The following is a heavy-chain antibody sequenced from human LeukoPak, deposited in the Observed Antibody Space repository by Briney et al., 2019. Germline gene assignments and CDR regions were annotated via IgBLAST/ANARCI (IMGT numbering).Heavy chain of an antibody. V-gene: IGHV4-59*01. CDR3: ARERPQKYYYYYYMDV. CDR2: IYYSGST. D-gene: IGHD1-1*01. Sequence: SETLSLTCTVSGGSISSYYWSWIRQPPGKGLEWIGYIYYSGSTNYNPSLKSRVTISVDTSKNQFSLKLSSVTAADTAVYYCARERPQKYYYYYYMDVWGKGTTVTVSS. J-gene: IGHJ6*03. CDR1: GGSISSYY.